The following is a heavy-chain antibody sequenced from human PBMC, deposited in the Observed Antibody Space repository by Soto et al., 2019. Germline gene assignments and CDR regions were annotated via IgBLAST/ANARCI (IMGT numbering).Heavy chain of an antibody. CDR3: ARSGGPLYYYHSSGSIDY. Sequence: VQLVQSGAEVKKPGSSVKVSCKASGGTFSSYAISWVRQAPGQGLEWMGGIIPIFGTANYAQKFQGRVTITADVSTSTAYMELSSLRSEDTAVYYCARSGGPLYYYHSSGSIDYWGQGTLVTVSS. CDR1: GGTFSSYA. D-gene: IGHD3-22*01. CDR2: IIPIFGTA. J-gene: IGHJ4*02. V-gene: IGHV1-69*01.